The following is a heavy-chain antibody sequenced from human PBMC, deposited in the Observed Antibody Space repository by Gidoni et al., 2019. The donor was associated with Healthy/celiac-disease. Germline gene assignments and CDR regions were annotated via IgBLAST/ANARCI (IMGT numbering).Heavy chain of an antibody. CDR2: ISSSSSYI. CDR3: AAGGGYQLLPFDY. Sequence: EVQLVESGGGLVKPGGSLRLSCAASGFTFSSYSMNWVRQAPGKGLEWVSSISSSSSYIYYADSVKGRFTISRDNAKNSLYLQMNSLRAEDTAVYYCAAGGGYQLLPFDYWGQGTLVTVSS. V-gene: IGHV3-21*01. D-gene: IGHD2-2*01. CDR1: GFTFSSYS. J-gene: IGHJ4*02.